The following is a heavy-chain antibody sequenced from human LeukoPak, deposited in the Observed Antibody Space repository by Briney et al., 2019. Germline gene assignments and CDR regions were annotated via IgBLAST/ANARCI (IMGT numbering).Heavy chain of an antibody. CDR2: INPNGGDT. CDR1: GYTFTGYY. CDR3: ARAFRIAAAGTGLGY. V-gene: IGHV1-2*02. J-gene: IGHJ4*02. Sequence: ASVKVSCKASGYTFTGYYMHWVRQAPGQGLQWMGWINPNGGDTNYAQKFQGRVTMTRDTSISTAYMELSRLRSDDTAVYYCARAFRIAAAGTGLGYWGQGTLVTVSS. D-gene: IGHD6-13*01.